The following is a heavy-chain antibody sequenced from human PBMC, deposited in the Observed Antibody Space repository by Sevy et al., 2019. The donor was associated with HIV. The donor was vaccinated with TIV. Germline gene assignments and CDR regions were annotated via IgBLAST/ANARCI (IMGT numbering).Heavy chain of an antibody. CDR3: ARVGKYQLLLDY. D-gene: IGHD2-2*01. J-gene: IGHJ4*01. V-gene: IGHV4-4*07. Sequence: SETPSLTCTVSGGSISSYYWSWIRQPAGKGLEWIGRIYTSGSTNYNPSLKSRVTMSVDTSKNQFSLKLSSVTAADTAVYYCARVGKYQLLLDYWGHGTLVTVSS. CDR1: GGSISSYY. CDR2: IYTSGST.